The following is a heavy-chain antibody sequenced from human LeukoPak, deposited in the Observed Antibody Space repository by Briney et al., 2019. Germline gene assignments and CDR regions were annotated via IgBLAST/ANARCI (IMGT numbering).Heavy chain of an antibody. D-gene: IGHD6-6*01. CDR1: GYTFTSYD. CDR3: ARGDQHVEYSSSPFDY. J-gene: IGHJ4*02. Sequence: ASVKVSCKASGYTFTSYDINWVRQATGQGLEWMGWMNPNSGNTGYAQKFQGRVTMTGNTSISTAYMELSSLRSEDTAVYYCARGDQHVEYSSSPFDYWGQGTLVTVSS. V-gene: IGHV1-8*01. CDR2: MNPNSGNT.